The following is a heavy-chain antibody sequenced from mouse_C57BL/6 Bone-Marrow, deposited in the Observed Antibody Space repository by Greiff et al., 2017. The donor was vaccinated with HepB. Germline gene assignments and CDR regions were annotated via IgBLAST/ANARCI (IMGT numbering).Heavy chain of an antibody. D-gene: IGHD2-3*01. Sequence: VQLKESEGGLVQPGSSMKLSCTASGFTFSDYYMAWVRQVPEKGLEWVANINYDGSSTYYLDSLKSRFIISRDNAKNILYLQMSSLKSEDTATYYCARDRGWSGFAYWGQGTLVTVSA. CDR3: ARDRGWSGFAY. J-gene: IGHJ3*01. CDR2: INYDGSST. CDR1: GFTFSDYY. V-gene: IGHV5-16*01.